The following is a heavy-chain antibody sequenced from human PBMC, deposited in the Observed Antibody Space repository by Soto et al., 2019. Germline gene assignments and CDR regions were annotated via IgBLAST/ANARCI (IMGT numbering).Heavy chain of an antibody. D-gene: IGHD2-21*02. CDR3: ARIRSTVTVRSYFYY. Sequence: EVQLLESGGSLVQPGGSLRLSCEASGFSFSDYAMTWVRQAPGKGLEWVSLLGAGGGARNYADSVKGRFTISRDNSKNTVFLLMNSLRPEDTAIYYCARIRSTVTVRSYFYYWGQGTLVTVSS. J-gene: IGHJ4*02. CDR2: LGAGGGAR. V-gene: IGHV3-23*01. CDR1: GFSFSDYA.